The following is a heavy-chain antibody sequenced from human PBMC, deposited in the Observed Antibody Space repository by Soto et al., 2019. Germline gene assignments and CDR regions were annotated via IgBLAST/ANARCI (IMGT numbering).Heavy chain of an antibody. CDR1: GFSLSNARMG. V-gene: IGHV2-26*01. Sequence: GSGPTLVNPTETLTLTCTVSGFSLSNARMGVSWIRQPPGKALEWLAHIFSNDEKSYSTSLKSRLTISKDTSKSQVVLTMTNMDPVDTATYYCARLLAPPVLGGMDVWGQGTTVTVSS. D-gene: IGHD3-16*01. CDR3: ARLLAPPVLGGMDV. J-gene: IGHJ6*02. CDR2: IFSNDEK.